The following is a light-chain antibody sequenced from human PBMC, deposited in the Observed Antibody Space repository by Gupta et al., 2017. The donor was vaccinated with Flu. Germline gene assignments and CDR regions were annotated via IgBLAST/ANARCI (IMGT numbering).Light chain of an antibody. Sequence: GAATPTCASSTEAVSSAYYPSWCQQRPEQYHKGLIYSTSNKPAWTPARFSCSLRGGKAALTLSDVQAEDEAGYYYLLDNGGLWAFGGGTKLTVL. V-gene: IGLV7-43*01. CDR2: STS. J-gene: IGLJ3*02. CDR1: TEAVSSAYY. CDR3: LLDNGGLWA.